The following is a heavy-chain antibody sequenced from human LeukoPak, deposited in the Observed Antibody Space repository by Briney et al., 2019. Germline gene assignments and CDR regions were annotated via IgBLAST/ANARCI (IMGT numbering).Heavy chain of an antibody. Sequence: ASVKVSCKASGDTFTSYGITWVRQAPGQGLEWMGWISAYNGNTDYAQNLQGRVTMTTDTSTSTAYMELRSLRSDDTAVYYCASGSYYYAMYYFDYWGQGTLVTVSS. J-gene: IGHJ4*02. CDR1: GDTFTSYG. CDR2: ISAYNGNT. V-gene: IGHV1-18*01. D-gene: IGHD3-10*01. CDR3: ASGSYYYAMYYFDY.